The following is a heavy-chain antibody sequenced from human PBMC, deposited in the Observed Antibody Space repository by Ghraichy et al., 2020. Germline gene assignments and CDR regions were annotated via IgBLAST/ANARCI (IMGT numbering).Heavy chain of an antibody. CDR2: IYYSGST. D-gene: IGHD2-2*01. V-gene: IGHV4-59*01. J-gene: IGHJ1*01. Sequence: SETLSLTCTVSGGSISSYYWSWIRQPPGKGLEWIGYIYYSGSTNYNPSLKSRVTISVDTSKNQFSLKLSSVTAADTAVYYCARSARYCSSTSCYRIAAAGEYFQHWGQGTLVTVSS. CDR3: ARSARYCSSTSCYRIAAAGEYFQH. CDR1: GGSISSYY.